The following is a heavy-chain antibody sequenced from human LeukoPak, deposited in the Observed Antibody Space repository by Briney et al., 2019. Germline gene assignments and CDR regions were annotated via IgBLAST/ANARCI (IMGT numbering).Heavy chain of an antibody. CDR2: ISGSGGST. V-gene: IGHV3-23*01. J-gene: IGHJ4*02. Sequence: GGSLRLSCAASGFTFSSYGMSWVRQAPGKGLEWVSGISGSGGSTNYADSVKGRFTISRDNAKNSLYLQMNSLRAEDTAVYYCASLVNWGADYWGQGTLVTVSS. D-gene: IGHD7-27*01. CDR3: ASLVNWGADY. CDR1: GFTFSSYG.